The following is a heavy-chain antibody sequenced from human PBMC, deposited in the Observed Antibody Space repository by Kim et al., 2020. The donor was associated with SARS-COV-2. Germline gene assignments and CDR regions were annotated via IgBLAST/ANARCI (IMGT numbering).Heavy chain of an antibody. V-gene: IGHV3-74*01. J-gene: IGHJ4*02. CDR3: AREREGPSDFDY. CDR1: GFTFSSYW. Sequence: GGSLRLSCAASGFTFSSYWMHWVRQAPGKGLVWVSRINSDGSSTSYADSVKGRFNISRDNAKNTLYLQMNSLRAEDTAVYYCAREREGPSDFDYWGQGTLVTVSS. CDR2: INSDGSST.